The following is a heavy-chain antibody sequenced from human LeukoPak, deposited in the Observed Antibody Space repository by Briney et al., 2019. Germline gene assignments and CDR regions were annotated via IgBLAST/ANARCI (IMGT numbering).Heavy chain of an antibody. Sequence: GGSLRLSCAASGFAFSSYGMHWVRQAPGKGLEWVAFIRYDGSNKYYADSVKGRFTISRDNSKNTLYLQMNSLKTEDTAVYYCTTTVGYYDFWSGHSNWFDPWGQGTLVTVSS. D-gene: IGHD3-3*01. CDR1: GFAFSSYG. V-gene: IGHV3-30*02. CDR2: IRYDGSNK. J-gene: IGHJ5*02. CDR3: TTTVGYYDFWSGHSNWFDP.